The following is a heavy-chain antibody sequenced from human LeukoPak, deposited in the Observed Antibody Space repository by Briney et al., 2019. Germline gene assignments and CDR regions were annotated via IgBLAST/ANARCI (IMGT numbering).Heavy chain of an antibody. CDR3: ARFNYCSGGSCYSHYYYYGMDV. CDR1: GGSFSGYY. Sequence: SETLSLTCAVYGGSFSGYYWSWIRQPPGKGLEWIGEINHSGSTNYNPSLKSRVTISVDTSKNQFSLKLSSVTAADTAVYYCARFNYCSGGSCYSHYYYYGMDVWGQGTTVTVSS. D-gene: IGHD2-15*01. V-gene: IGHV4-34*01. J-gene: IGHJ6*02. CDR2: INHSGST.